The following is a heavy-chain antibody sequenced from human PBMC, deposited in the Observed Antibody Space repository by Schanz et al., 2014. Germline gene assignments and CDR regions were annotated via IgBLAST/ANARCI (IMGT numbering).Heavy chain of an antibody. CDR2: VFPNGIT. Sequence: QVQLQESGPGLLKPSETLSLTCTVSGGSIRSYFWSWIRQPPGKGLEWVGRVFPNGITNYNPSLKSRVTIALDTSKTQFSLTLATLAAADTAGYYCARDTTWRLDLWGRGTLVTVSS. V-gene: IGHV4-4*08. J-gene: IGHJ2*01. D-gene: IGHD1-1*01. CDR3: ARDTTWRLDL. CDR1: GGSIRSYF.